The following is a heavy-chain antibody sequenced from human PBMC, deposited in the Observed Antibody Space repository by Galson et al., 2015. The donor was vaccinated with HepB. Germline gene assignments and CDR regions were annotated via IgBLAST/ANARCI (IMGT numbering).Heavy chain of an antibody. CDR1: GYTFTSYD. Sequence: SVKVSCKASGYTFTSYDINWVRQATGQGLEWMGWMNPNSGNTGYAQKFQGRVTMTRNTSISTAYMELSSLRSEDTAVYYCARGRGITIFGVVISPYNWFDPWGQGTLVTVSS. CDR2: MNPNSGNT. CDR3: ARGRGITIFGVVISPYNWFDP. J-gene: IGHJ5*02. D-gene: IGHD3-3*01. V-gene: IGHV1-8*01.